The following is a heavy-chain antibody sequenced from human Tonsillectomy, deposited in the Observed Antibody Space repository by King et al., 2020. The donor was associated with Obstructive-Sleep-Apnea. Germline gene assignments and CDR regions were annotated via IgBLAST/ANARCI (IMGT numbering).Heavy chain of an antibody. CDR1: GFTVSSNY. V-gene: IGHV3-66*01. CDR3: ARAMETTVSRSPFDY. CDR2: IYSGGST. Sequence: VQLVESGGGLVQPGGSLRLAWAASGFTVSSNYMSGVLQAPGKGLECVSCIYSGGSTYFAVSVKGRFTISRENSKNTLYLKMNSLRDEDTAVYYCARAMETTVSRSPFDYWGQGTLVTVSS. J-gene: IGHJ4*02. D-gene: IGHD4-17*01.